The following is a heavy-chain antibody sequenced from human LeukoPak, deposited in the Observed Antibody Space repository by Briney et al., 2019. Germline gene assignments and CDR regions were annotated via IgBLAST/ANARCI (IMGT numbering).Heavy chain of an antibody. CDR2: ISYDGSNK. Sequence: GRSLRLSCAASGFTFSSYGMHWVRQAPGKGLEWVAVISYDGSNKYYAGSVKGRFTISRDNSKNTLYLQMNSLRAEDTAVYYCAKSGSGYSYGLDYWGQGTLVTVSS. J-gene: IGHJ4*02. V-gene: IGHV3-30*18. D-gene: IGHD5-18*01. CDR3: AKSGSGYSYGLDY. CDR1: GFTFSSYG.